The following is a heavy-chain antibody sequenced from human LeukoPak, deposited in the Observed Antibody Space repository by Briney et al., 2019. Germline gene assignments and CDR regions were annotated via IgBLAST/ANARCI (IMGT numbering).Heavy chain of an antibody. J-gene: IGHJ5*02. D-gene: IGHD1-26*01. CDR1: GGSISSYY. CDR2: IYTSGST. Sequence: SETLSLTCTVSGGSISSYYWSWIRQPAGKGLEWIGRIYTSGSTNYNPSLKSRVTMSVDTSKNQFSLKLSSVTAADTAVYYCARGPDSGSYYRYNWFDPWGQGTLVTVSS. V-gene: IGHV4-4*07. CDR3: ARGPDSGSYYRYNWFDP.